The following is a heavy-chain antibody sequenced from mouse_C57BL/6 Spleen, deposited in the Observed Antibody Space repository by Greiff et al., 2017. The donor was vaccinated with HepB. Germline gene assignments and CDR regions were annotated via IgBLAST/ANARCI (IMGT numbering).Heavy chain of an antibody. CDR3: ARSSDPYAMDY. V-gene: IGHV1-64*01. J-gene: IGHJ4*01. Sequence: QVQLKQPGAELVKPGASVKLSCKASGYTFTSYWMHWVKQRPGQGLEWIGMIHPNSGSTNYNEKFKSKATLTVDKSSSTAYMQLSSLTSGDSAVYYCARSSDPYAMDYWGQGTSVTVSS. D-gene: IGHD6-1*01. CDR2: IHPNSGST. CDR1: GYTFTSYW.